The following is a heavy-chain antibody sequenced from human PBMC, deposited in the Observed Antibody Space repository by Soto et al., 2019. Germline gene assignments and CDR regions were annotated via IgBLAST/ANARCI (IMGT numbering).Heavy chain of an antibody. Sequence: PGGSLRLSCAASGFTFSSYSMNSVRPAPGKGLEWVSSISSSSSYIYYADSVKGRFTISRDNAKNSLYLQMNSLRAEDTAVYYCARAWDSSGYYYGYWGQGTLVTVSS. CDR1: GFTFSSYS. V-gene: IGHV3-21*01. J-gene: IGHJ4*02. D-gene: IGHD3-22*01. CDR2: ISSSSSYI. CDR3: ARAWDSSGYYYGY.